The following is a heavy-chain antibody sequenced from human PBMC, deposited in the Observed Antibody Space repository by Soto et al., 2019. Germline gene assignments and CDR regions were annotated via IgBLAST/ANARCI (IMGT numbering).Heavy chain of an antibody. V-gene: IGHV4-30-2*01. J-gene: IGHJ6*02. CDR1: GGSISSGGYS. CDR2: IYDSGFT. Sequence: QLQLQESGSGLVKPSQTLSLTCAVSGGSISSGGYSWSWIRQPPGKGLEWIGYIYDSGFTYYNPSLKSRVTISVDRSKNQFSLKLSSVTAADTAVYYCARAHYGDFGYGMDVWGQGTTFTVSS. CDR3: ARAHYGDFGYGMDV. D-gene: IGHD4-17*01.